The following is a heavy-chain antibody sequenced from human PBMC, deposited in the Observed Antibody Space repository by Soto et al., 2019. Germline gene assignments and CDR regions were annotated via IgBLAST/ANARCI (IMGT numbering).Heavy chain of an antibody. CDR2: INHSGST. Sequence: PSETLSLTCAVYGGSFSGYYWSWIRQPPGKGLEWIGEINHSGSTHYNASLKSRISISVDTSKNQFSLKLSSVTAADTAVYYCARRCGELLGYNWFDPWGQGTLVTVSS. V-gene: IGHV4-34*01. J-gene: IGHJ5*02. CDR1: GGSFSGYY. D-gene: IGHD3-10*01. CDR3: ARRCGELLGYNWFDP.